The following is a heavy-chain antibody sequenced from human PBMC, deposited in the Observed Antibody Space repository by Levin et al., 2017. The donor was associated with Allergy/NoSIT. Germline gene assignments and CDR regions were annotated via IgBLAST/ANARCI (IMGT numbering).Heavy chain of an antibody. Sequence: PGASVKVSCAASGFTFSSYSMNWVRQAPGKGLEWLSYISSGSGTIYYADSVKGRFTISRDNAQNSLYLQMNSLRAEDTAVYYCARGRTSGRSAFDIWGQGTMVTVSS. D-gene: IGHD6-19*01. J-gene: IGHJ3*02. CDR1: GFTFSSYS. CDR3: ARGRTSGRSAFDI. CDR2: ISSGSGTI. V-gene: IGHV3-48*01.